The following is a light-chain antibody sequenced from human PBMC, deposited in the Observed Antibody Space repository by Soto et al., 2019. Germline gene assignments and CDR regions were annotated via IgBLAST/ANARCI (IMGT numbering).Light chain of an antibody. CDR3: LQNYTYPLA. V-gene: IGKV1-6*01. Sequence: AIQMTQSPSSLSISVGDRVTITCRASQDIRNNLHWYQQKPGKAPDVLIYAASTLQSGVPSRFSGSGSGTDFILTISSLQPEDFATYYCLQNYTYPLAFGQGTKLEIK. CDR1: QDIRNN. J-gene: IGKJ1*01. CDR2: AAS.